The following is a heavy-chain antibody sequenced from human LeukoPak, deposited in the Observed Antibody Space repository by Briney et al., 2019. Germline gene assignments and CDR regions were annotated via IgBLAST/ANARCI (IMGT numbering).Heavy chain of an antibody. Sequence: PWGSLRLSCAASGFTFSSHAMHWVRQAPGKGLEWVAVISYNGVNTYYGDSVKGRFTISRDNSQSTLYLHMNSLRGEDTALYYCARDYGVGCTGGICSPIDYWGQGTPVTVSS. D-gene: IGHD2-8*02. J-gene: IGHJ4*02. CDR3: ARDYGVGCTGGICSPIDY. CDR2: ISYNGVNT. V-gene: IGHV3-30*01. CDR1: GFTFSSHA.